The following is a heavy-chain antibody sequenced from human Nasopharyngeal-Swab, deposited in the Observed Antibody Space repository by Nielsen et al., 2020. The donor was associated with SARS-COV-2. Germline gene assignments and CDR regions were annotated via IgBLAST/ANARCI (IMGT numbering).Heavy chain of an antibody. Sequence: ASVKVSCKVSGYTLTELSMHWVRQAPGKGLEWMGGFDPEVGETIYAQKFQGRVTMTEDTSTDTAYMELSSLRSEDTAVYYCARGNVLRYFDRADYGMDVWGQGTTVTVSS. D-gene: IGHD3-9*01. CDR2: FDPEVGET. CDR1: GYTLTELS. CDR3: ARGNVLRYFDRADYGMDV. J-gene: IGHJ6*02. V-gene: IGHV1-24*01.